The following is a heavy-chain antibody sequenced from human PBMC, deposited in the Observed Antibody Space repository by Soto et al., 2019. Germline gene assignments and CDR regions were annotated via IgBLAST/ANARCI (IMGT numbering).Heavy chain of an antibody. D-gene: IGHD6-13*01. CDR1: GYDFTAYD. J-gene: IGHJ6*02. CDR3: GRGPSPRAPAGGTPYYYAMDV. Sequence: QVQLVQSGAEVKHSGASVKVFCKASGYDFTAYDINWVRQASGQGLEWMGWMNPINGATGSARRFQGRVSMTRNTATGTAYLELTSLRSDDTAVYYCGRGPSPRAPAGGTPYYYAMDVWGQGTTVTVSS. V-gene: IGHV1-8*02. CDR2: MNPINGAT.